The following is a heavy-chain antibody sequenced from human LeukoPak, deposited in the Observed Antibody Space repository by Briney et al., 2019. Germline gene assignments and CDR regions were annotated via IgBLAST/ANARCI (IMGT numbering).Heavy chain of an antibody. CDR1: GGSISSSSYY. V-gene: IGHV4-39*07. Sequence: PSETLSLTCTVSGGSISSSSYYWGWIRQPPGKGLEWIGSIYYSGSTYYNPSLKSRVTISVDTSKNQFSLKLTSVTAADTAVYYCARRLSAAGRIPWYDPWGQGILVTVSS. D-gene: IGHD6-13*01. J-gene: IGHJ5*02. CDR3: ARRLSAAGRIPWYDP. CDR2: IYYSGST.